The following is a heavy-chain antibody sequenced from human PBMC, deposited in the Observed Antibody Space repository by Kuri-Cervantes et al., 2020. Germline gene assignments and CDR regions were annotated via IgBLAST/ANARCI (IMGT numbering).Heavy chain of an antibody. CDR2: IYSGGST. J-gene: IGHJ4*02. V-gene: IGHV3-53*01. CDR1: GFTFSDYY. Sequence: GESLKISCAASGFTFSDYYMSWIRQAPEKGLEWVSVIYSGGSTYYADSVKGRFTISRDNSKNTLYLQMNSLRAEDTAVYYCASMVRGVIIMEYYFDYWGQGTLVTVSS. CDR3: ASMVRGVIIMEYYFDY. D-gene: IGHD3-10*01.